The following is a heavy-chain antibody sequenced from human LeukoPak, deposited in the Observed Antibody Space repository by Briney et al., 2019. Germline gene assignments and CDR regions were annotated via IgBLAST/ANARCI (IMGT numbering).Heavy chain of an antibody. CDR2: ISGNGGST. V-gene: IGHV3-23*01. J-gene: IGHJ4*02. Sequence: GGSLRLSCAASGFTFSNYAMSWVRQAPGKGLEWVSAISGNGGSTHYADSVKGRFTISRDNSKNTLYLQMNSLRAEDTAVYYCAKAYYYDSSGQSGSDYWGQGTLVTVSS. CDR1: GFTFSNYA. CDR3: AKAYYYDSSGQSGSDY. D-gene: IGHD3-22*01.